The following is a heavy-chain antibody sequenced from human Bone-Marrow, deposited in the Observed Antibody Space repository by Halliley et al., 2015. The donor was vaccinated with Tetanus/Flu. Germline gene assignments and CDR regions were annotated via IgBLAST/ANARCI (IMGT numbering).Heavy chain of an antibody. V-gene: IGHV3-30*02. CDR3: AKIPSDCSGGSCYMYFYYGMDV. D-gene: IGHD2-15*01. Sequence: GSHKLYVDSVKGRFTISRDNSKNTVSLAMNSLRAEDTAVYYCAKIPSDCSGGSCYMYFYYGMDVWGQGTTVIVSS. CDR2: GSHK. J-gene: IGHJ6*02.